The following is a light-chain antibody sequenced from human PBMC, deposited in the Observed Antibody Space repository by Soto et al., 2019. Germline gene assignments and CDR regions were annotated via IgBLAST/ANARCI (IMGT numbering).Light chain of an antibody. CDR3: QQRSNWPPALT. V-gene: IGKV3-11*01. J-gene: IGKJ4*01. Sequence: EIVLTQSPATLSLSPGERATLSCRASQSVHNYLAWYQQKPGQAPRLLIYHADKRATGVPARFSGGGSGTDFTLTISSLEPEDFAVYYCQQRSNWPPALTFGGGTKVDIK. CDR1: QSVHNY. CDR2: HAD.